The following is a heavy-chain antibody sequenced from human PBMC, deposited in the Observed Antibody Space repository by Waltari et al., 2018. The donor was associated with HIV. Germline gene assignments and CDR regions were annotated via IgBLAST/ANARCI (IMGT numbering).Heavy chain of an antibody. Sequence: QEQLMQSGAEIKRPGASVRVSCSASGYTFISYDITWVRQVPGQGLEWLGWMNPKTGETDCSQDFQDRISMTRDISANTAYMELTGLTSDDTATYFCSRGRARRIAAPGVDLWGPGTTVTVSS. D-gene: IGHD2-15*01. CDR3: SRGRARRIAAPGVDL. J-gene: IGHJ6*02. CDR2: MNPKTGET. V-gene: IGHV1-8*01. CDR1: GYTFISYD.